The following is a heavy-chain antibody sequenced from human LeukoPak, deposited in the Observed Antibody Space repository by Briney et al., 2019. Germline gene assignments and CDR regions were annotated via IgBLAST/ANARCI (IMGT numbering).Heavy chain of an antibody. D-gene: IGHD2-2*01. V-gene: IGHV3-30*18. J-gene: IGHJ6*02. Sequence: PGGSLRLSCAASGFTFSSYGMHWVRQAPGKGLEWVAVIPYDGSNKYYADSVKGRFTISRDNSKNTLYLQMNSLRAEDTAVYYCAKVEGYCSSTSCYSRYYYYGMDVWGQGTTVTVSS. CDR3: AKVEGYCSSTSCYSRYYYYGMDV. CDR1: GFTFSSYG. CDR2: IPYDGSNK.